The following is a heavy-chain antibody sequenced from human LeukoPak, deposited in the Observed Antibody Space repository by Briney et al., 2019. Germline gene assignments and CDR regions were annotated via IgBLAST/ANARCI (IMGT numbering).Heavy chain of an antibody. CDR3: ARLWSTDCSGGSCPHQPNS. J-gene: IGHJ4*02. Sequence: SETLSLTCAVYGGSFSGYYWSWIRQPPGKGLEWIGEINHSGSTNYNPSFKSRVTISVDTSKNQFSLKLRSVTAADTAMYYCARLWSTDCSGGSCPHQPNSWGQGTLVTVSS. CDR1: GGSFSGYY. V-gene: IGHV4-34*01. D-gene: IGHD2-15*01. CDR2: INHSGST.